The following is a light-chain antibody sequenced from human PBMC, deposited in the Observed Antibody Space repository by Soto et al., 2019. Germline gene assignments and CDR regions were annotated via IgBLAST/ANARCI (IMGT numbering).Light chain of an antibody. J-gene: IGKJ1*01. CDR1: QDISDY. V-gene: IGKV1-17*03. CDR3: LQHNAYPWT. CDR2: AAS. Sequence: DIQMTQSPSAMSASVGDRVTITCRASQDISDYLAWFQQKPGKVPKSVIYAASNLQSGVPSRFRGSGSGTEFTLTISRLQPEDFETYYCLQHNAYPWTFGQGTKVDIK.